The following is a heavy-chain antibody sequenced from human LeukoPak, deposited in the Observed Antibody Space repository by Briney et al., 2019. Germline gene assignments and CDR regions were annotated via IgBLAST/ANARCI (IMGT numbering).Heavy chain of an antibody. CDR3: ARAGRVFYYYGMDV. J-gene: IGHJ6*02. CDR2: INWNGGST. CDR1: GFTFDVYG. D-gene: IGHD2-15*01. V-gene: IGHV3-20*01. Sequence: GGSLRLSCAASGFTFDVYGMSWVRQAPGKGLEWVSGINWNGGSTGYADSVKGRFTISRDNAKNSLYLQMNSLRAEDTALYHCARAGRVFYYYGMDVWGQGTTVTVSS.